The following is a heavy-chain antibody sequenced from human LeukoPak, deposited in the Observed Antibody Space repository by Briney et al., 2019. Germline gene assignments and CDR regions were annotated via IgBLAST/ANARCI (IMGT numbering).Heavy chain of an antibody. V-gene: IGHV4-39*01. D-gene: IGHD3-22*01. CDR3: ARLAYDSGGDNWFDP. Sequence: SETLSLTCTVSGGSISSRSYYWGWIRQPPGKGLEWIGNIFYSGSAYYSPSPKSRVTISVDTSKNQFSLKLSSVTAADTAVYYCARLAYDSGGDNWFDPWGQGTLVTVSS. CDR2: IFYSGSA. CDR1: GGSISSRSYY. J-gene: IGHJ5*02.